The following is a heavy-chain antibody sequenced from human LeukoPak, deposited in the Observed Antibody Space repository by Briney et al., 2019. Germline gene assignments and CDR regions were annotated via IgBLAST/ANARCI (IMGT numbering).Heavy chain of an antibody. V-gene: IGHV1-8*01. CDR1: GYTFTSYD. CDR3: ARYYDFWSGTFYYYYYGMDV. D-gene: IGHD3-3*01. J-gene: IGHJ6*02. Sequence: ASVKVSCKASGYTFTSYDINWERQATGQGLEWMGWMNPNSGNTGYAQKFQGRVTMTRNTSISTAYMELSSLRSEDTAVYYCARYYDFWSGTFYYYYYGMDVWGQGTTVTVSS. CDR2: MNPNSGNT.